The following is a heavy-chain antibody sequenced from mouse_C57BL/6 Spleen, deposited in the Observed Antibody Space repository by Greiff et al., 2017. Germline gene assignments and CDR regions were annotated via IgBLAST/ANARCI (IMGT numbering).Heavy chain of an antibody. D-gene: IGHD2-4*01. CDR3: ARGRLRGTFYYFDY. CDR2: IDPSDSET. V-gene: IGHV1-52*01. CDR1: GYTFTSYW. Sequence: QVQLQQPGAELVRPGSSVKLSCKASGYTFTSYWMHWVKQRPIQGLEWIGNIDPSDSETHYNQKFKGKATLTVDKSSSTAYMQLSSLTSEDSAVYYCARGRLRGTFYYFDYWGQGTTLTVSS. J-gene: IGHJ2*01.